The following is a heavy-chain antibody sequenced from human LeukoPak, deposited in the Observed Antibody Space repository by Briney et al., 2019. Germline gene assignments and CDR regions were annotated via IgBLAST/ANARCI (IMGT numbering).Heavy chain of an antibody. Sequence: PGGSLRLSCAASGFTFSSYAMHWVRQAPGKGLEWVAVISYDGSNKYYADSVKGRFTISRDNSKNTLYLQMNSPRAEDTAVYYCARDRRWLQKGGFDYWGQGTLVTVSS. CDR2: ISYDGSNK. J-gene: IGHJ4*02. V-gene: IGHV3-30-3*01. CDR1: GFTFSSYA. CDR3: ARDRRWLQKGGFDY. D-gene: IGHD5-24*01.